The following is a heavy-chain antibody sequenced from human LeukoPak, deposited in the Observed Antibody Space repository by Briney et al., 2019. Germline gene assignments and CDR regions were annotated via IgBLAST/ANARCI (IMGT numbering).Heavy chain of an antibody. CDR1: GGSISSSNW. CDR3: ARLPFNSGYEYIDY. D-gene: IGHD5-12*01. V-gene: IGHV4-4*02. J-gene: IGHJ4*02. Sequence: ASGTLSLTSAVSGGSISSSNWWSWVRQPPGKGLEWIGEIYHSGSTNYNPSLKSRVTISVDKSKNQFSLKLSSVTAADTAVYSCARLPFNSGYEYIDYWGQGTLVIVSS. CDR2: IYHSGST.